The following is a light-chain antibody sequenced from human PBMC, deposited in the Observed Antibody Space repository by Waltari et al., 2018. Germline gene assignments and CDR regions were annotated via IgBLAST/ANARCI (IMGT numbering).Light chain of an antibody. CDR1: EDVRSY. CDR3: QHLVRYPLS. Sequence: LLTQSPVSLSASVGDTVTLTCRASEDVRSYLAWVQHQPGRAPNLLIFGVSTLQSGVPSRFSGAGYGTDFTLTISGLHPEDSATYYCQHLVRYPLSFGGGTKVEIQ. J-gene: IGKJ4*01. V-gene: IGKV1-9*01. CDR2: GVS.